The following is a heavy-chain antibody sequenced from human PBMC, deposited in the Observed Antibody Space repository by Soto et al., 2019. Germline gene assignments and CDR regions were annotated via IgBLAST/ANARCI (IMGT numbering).Heavy chain of an antibody. V-gene: IGHV4-31*03. Sequence: QVQLQESGPGLVKPSQTLSLSCSVSGGSFSSDTFIWSWVRQFPGKGLAWIGHINYSATTYYNPSLRSRITMSVDTSKNQFSLNLSSVTAADTAVYDCARDHMRDGMDVWSQGTTVTVSS. CDR1: GGSFSSDTFI. CDR3: ARDHMRDGMDV. CDR2: INYSATT. J-gene: IGHJ6*02.